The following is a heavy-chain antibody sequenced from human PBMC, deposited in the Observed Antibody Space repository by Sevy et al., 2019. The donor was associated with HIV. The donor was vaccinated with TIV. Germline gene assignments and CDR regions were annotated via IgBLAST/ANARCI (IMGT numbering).Heavy chain of an antibody. J-gene: IGHJ4*02. D-gene: IGHD6-13*01. CDR3: ARAGPYTSRWHFDY. Sequence: GGSLRLSCAASEFSFHDYYMSWLRQAPGMGLEYISYISDNGYNLYYADSVRGRFTISRDNAKNSLYLQMNSLRIEDTAVYYCARAGPYTSRWHFDYWGQGTLVTVSS. CDR1: EFSFHDYY. CDR2: ISDNGYNL. V-gene: IGHV3-11*04.